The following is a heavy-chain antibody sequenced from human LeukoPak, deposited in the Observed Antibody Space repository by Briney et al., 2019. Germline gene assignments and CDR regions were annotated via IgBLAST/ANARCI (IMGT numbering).Heavy chain of an antibody. V-gene: IGHV3-7*01. CDR1: GFTFSSYW. CDR3: ARIGYSSSAFDY. Sequence: GGSLRLSCAASGFTFSSYWMSWVRQAPGKGLEWVANIKQDGSEKFFVDSMRGRFTISRDNAKNSLYLQVNSLRAEDTAVYYCARIGYSSSAFDYWGQGTPVTVSS. J-gene: IGHJ4*02. CDR2: IKQDGSEK. D-gene: IGHD6-6*01.